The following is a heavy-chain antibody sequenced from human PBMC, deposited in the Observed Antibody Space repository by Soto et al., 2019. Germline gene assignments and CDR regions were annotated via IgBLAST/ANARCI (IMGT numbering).Heavy chain of an antibody. V-gene: IGHV3-48*03. J-gene: IGHJ5*02. CDR1: GFTFSSYE. Sequence: GGSLRLSCAASGFTFSSYEMNWVRQAPGKGLEWVSYISSSGSTICYADSVKGRFTISRDNAKNSLYLQMNSLRAEDTAVYYCARDRSGYQLQPRWFDPWGQGTLVTVS. CDR3: ARDRSGYQLQPRWFDP. D-gene: IGHD3-22*01. CDR2: ISSSGSTI.